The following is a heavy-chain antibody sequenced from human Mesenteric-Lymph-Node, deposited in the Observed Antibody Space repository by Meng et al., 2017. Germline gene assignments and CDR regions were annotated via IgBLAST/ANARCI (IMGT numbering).Heavy chain of an antibody. D-gene: IGHD3-10*01. V-gene: IGHV1-8*01. Sequence: QVQLVQAGAEVKKPGASVKVSCKASGYTFTSYDINWVRQATGQGLEWMGWMNPNSGNTGYAQKFQGRVTMTRNTSISTAYMELSSLRSEDTAVYYCARAGEYYYGSGDDYWGQGTLVTVSS. CDR3: ARAGEYYYGSGDDY. J-gene: IGHJ4*02. CDR2: MNPNSGNT. CDR1: GYTFTSYD.